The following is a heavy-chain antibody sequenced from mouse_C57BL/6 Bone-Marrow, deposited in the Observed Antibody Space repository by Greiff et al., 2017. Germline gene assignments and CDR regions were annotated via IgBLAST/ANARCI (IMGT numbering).Heavy chain of an antibody. CDR2: INPYNGGT. Sequence: VQLQQSGPVLVKPGASVKMSCKASGYTFTDYYMNWVKQSHGKSLEWIGVINPYNGGTSYNQTFKGKATLTVDKSSSTAYMELNSMTSEDSAVYYCARRRYYWYFDVGGTGTTVTVSS. V-gene: IGHV1-19*01. CDR3: ARRRYYWYFDV. J-gene: IGHJ1*03. D-gene: IGHD1-1*01. CDR1: GYTFTDYY.